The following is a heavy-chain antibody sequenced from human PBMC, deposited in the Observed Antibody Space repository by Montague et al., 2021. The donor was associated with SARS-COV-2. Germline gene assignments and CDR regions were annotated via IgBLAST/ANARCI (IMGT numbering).Heavy chain of an antibody. D-gene: IGHD3-22*01. CDR2: ISYDGSNK. CDR3: ASDLSIYDSSDYYFQLDY. V-gene: IGHV3-30*04. CDR1: GFTFSDYA. Sequence: SLRLSCAASGFTFSDYAMHWVRQAPGKGLEWVAVISYDGSNKYYADSVKGRFTISRDNSKNTLYLQMNSLRAEDTAVYYCASDLSIYDSSDYYFQLDYWGQGTLVTVSS. J-gene: IGHJ4*03.